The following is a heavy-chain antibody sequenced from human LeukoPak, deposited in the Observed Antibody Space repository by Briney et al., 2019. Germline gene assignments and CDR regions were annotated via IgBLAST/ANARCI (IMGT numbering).Heavy chain of an antibody. D-gene: IGHD4/OR15-4a*01. CDR2: ISGSSSYT. J-gene: IGHJ4*02. CDR1: GFTFSDYY. V-gene: IGHV3-11*03. Sequence: PGGSLRLSCAASGFTFSDYYMSWIRQAPGKGLEWVSYISGSSSYTNYADSVKGRFTIPRDNAENSLYLQMNSLRAEDTAVYYCANFYYSAFFDSWGQGTLVTVSS. CDR3: ANFYYSAFFDS.